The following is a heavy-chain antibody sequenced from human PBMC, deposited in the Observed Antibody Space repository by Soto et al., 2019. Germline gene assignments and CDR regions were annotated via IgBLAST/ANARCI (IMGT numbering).Heavy chain of an antibody. V-gene: IGHV4-59*01. Sequence: SETLSLTCTVSGGSISSYYWSWIRQPPGKGLEWIGYIHYSGGTNYNLSLRSRVTISADTSKNQFSLKLSSVTAADTAVYYCARFFDSSSYYYLFDYWGQGTQVTVS. CDR2: IHYSGGT. J-gene: IGHJ4*02. CDR3: ARFFDSSSYYYLFDY. CDR1: GGSISSYY. D-gene: IGHD3-22*01.